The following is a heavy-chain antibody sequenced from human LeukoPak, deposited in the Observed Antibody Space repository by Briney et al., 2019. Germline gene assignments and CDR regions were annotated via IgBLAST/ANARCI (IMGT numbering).Heavy chain of an antibody. CDR2: IYCSGST. V-gene: IGHV4-31*03. CDR1: GGSISSGGYY. CDR3: ARDRYTVVSWYFDL. Sequence: SETLSLTCTVSGGSISSGGYYWSWIRQHPGKGLEWIGYIYCSGSTYYNPSLKSRVTISVDTSKNQFSLKLSSVTAADTAVYYCARDRYTVVSWYFDLWGRGTLVTVSS. J-gene: IGHJ2*01. D-gene: IGHD4-23*01.